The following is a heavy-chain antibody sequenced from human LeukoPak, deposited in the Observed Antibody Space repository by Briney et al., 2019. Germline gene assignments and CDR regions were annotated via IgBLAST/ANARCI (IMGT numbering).Heavy chain of an antibody. CDR3: AKDPENRGWFDP. V-gene: IGHV1-8*01. CDR2: MNPNSGNT. CDR1: GYTFTSYD. J-gene: IGHJ5*02. D-gene: IGHD1-14*01. Sequence: ASVKVSCKASGYTFTSYDINWVRQATGQGLEWTGWMNPNSGNTGYAQKFQGRVTMTRNTSISTAYMELSSLRAEDTAVYYCAKDPENRGWFDPWGQGTLVTVSS.